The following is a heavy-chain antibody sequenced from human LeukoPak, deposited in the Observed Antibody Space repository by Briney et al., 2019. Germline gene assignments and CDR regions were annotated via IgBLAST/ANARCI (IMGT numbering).Heavy chain of an antibody. Sequence: KIWEPLSSPCPVKGGSLRGYSWSWIRKPQGKGLEWIGEINHSGSTNYNPSLKSRVTISVDTSKNQFSLKLSSVTAADTAVYYCARDCTNGVCYTHWGQGTLVTVSS. J-gene: IGHJ4*02. D-gene: IGHD2-8*01. CDR1: GGSLRGYS. V-gene: IGHV4-34*01. CDR2: INHSGST. CDR3: ARDCTNGVCYTH.